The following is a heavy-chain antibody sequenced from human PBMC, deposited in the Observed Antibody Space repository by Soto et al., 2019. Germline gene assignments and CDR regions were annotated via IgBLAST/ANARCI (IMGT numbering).Heavy chain of an antibody. J-gene: IGHJ6*02. CDR3: AREYTAWPLAYGLDV. V-gene: IGHV3-21*01. CDR1: GFTFSSYW. D-gene: IGHD2-2*02. Sequence: GGSLRLSCAASGFTFSSYWMHWVRQAPGKGLEWVSSISSRSDIYYADSVKGRFTISRDNAKNSVSLQMNSLGAEDTAVYYCAREYTAWPLAYGLDVWGQGTTVTVSS. CDR2: ISSRSDI.